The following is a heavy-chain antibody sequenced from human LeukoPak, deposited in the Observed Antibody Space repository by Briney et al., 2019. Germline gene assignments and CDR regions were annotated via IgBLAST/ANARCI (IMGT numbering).Heavy chain of an antibody. D-gene: IGHD3-16*01. CDR3: AFTDAFDI. V-gene: IGHV4-34*01. CDR2: INHSGST. Sequence: SATLSPTCAVDGGSFSGCYWSWIRQPPGKRLEWIGEINHSGSTNYNPSLKGRVTISVDTSKNQFSLKRSSVTAADTAVYYCAFTDAFDIWGQGTMVTVSS. J-gene: IGHJ3*02. CDR1: GGSFSGCY.